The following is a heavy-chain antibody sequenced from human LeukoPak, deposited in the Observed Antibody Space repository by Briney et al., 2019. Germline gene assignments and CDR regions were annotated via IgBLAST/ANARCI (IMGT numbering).Heavy chain of an antibody. Sequence: SETLSLTCAVYGGSFSGYYWGWIRQPPGKGLEWIGEINHSGSTNYNPSLKSRVTISVDTSKNQFSLKLSSVTAADTAVYYCARGLAVAGTWDYFDYWGQGTLVTVSS. V-gene: IGHV4-34*01. CDR3: ARGLAVAGTWDYFDY. CDR2: INHSGST. D-gene: IGHD6-19*01. CDR1: GGSFSGYY. J-gene: IGHJ4*02.